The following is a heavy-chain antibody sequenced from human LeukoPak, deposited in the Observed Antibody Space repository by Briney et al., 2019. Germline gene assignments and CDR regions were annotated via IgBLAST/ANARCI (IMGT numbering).Heavy chain of an antibody. J-gene: IGHJ4*02. CDR3: AREVAAVPPFDY. CDR1: GYTFTSYG. V-gene: IGHV1-18*04. CDR2: ISAYNGNT. Sequence: ASVKVSCKASGYTFTSYGISWVRQAPGQGLEWMGWISAYNGNTNYAQKLQGRVTMTTDTSTSTAYMELRSLRSDDRAVYYCAREVAAVPPFDYWGQGTLVTVSS. D-gene: IGHD6-13*01.